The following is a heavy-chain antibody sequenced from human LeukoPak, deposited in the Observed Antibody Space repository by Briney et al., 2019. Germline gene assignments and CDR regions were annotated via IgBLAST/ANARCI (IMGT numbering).Heavy chain of an antibody. CDR3: ARGLYYYDSSGYPYYYMDV. CDR1: GGSISSYY. Sequence: SETLSLTCTVSGGSISSYYWSWIRQPPGKGLDWIGYIYYSGSTNYNPSLKSRVTISVDTSKNQFSLKLSSVTAADTAVYYCARGLYYYDSSGYPYYYMDVWGKGTTVTVSS. V-gene: IGHV4-59*01. D-gene: IGHD3-22*01. CDR2: IYYSGST. J-gene: IGHJ6*03.